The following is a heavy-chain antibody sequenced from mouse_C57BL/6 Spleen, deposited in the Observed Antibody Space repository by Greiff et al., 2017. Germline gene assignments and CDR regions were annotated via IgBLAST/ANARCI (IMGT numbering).Heavy chain of an antibody. J-gene: IGHJ4*01. D-gene: IGHD2-1*01. CDR1: GYTFTDYE. V-gene: IGHV1-15*01. CDR2: IDPETGGT. CDR3: TIYYGNYGSYYYAMDY. Sequence: QVHVKQSGAELVRPGASVTLSCKASGYTFTDYEMHWVKQTPVHGLEWIGAIDPETGGTAYNQKFKGKAILTADKSSSTAYMELRSLTSEDSAVYYCTIYYGNYGSYYYAMDYWGQGTSVTVSS.